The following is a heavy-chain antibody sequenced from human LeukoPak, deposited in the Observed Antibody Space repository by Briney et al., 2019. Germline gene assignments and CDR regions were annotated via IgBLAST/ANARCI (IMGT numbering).Heavy chain of an antibody. V-gene: IGHV3-21*01. J-gene: IGHJ5*02. CDR2: ISKSSSYI. D-gene: IGHD6-13*01. CDR3: ARVIAAGGPDWFDP. CDR1: GFTFSNYS. Sequence: GSLRLSCAASGFTFSNYSMNWVRQAPGKGLEWVSYISKSSSYIYYAHSVRGRFTISRDNAKKSLYLQMNSLRAGDTAVYYCARVIAAGGPDWFDPWGQGTLVTVSS.